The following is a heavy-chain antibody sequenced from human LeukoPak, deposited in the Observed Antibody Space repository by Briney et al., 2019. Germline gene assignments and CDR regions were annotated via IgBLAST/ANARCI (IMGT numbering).Heavy chain of an antibody. CDR3: ARDNVVGYCSSTSCYRGRSGNYGGSRYYGMDV. Sequence: SETLSLTCAVYGGSFSGYYWSWIRQPPGKGLEWIGEINHSGSTNYNPSLKSRVTISVDTSKNQFSLKLSSVTAADTAVYYCARDNVVGYCSSTSCYRGRSGNYGGSRYYGMDVWGQGTTVTVSS. CDR2: INHSGST. D-gene: IGHD2-2*02. J-gene: IGHJ6*02. CDR1: GGSFSGYY. V-gene: IGHV4-34*01.